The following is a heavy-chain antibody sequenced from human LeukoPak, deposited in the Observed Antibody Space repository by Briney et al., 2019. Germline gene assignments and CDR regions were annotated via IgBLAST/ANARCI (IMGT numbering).Heavy chain of an antibody. J-gene: IGHJ6*03. CDR1: GGSISSYY. CDR2: IYTSGTI. Sequence: SETLSLTCTVSGGSISSYYWSWIRQPAGTALEWIGRIYTSGTITYNPSLKSRVTMSVDTSKNQFSLKLSSVTAADTAVYYCASFYCSGGSCYQYYSYYYMDVWGKGTTVTISS. D-gene: IGHD2-15*01. CDR3: ASFYCSGGSCYQYYSYYYMDV. V-gene: IGHV4-4*07.